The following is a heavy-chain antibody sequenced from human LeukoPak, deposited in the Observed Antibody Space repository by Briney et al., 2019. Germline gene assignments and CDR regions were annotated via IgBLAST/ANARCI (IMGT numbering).Heavy chain of an antibody. CDR1: GGSISSGSYY. CDR2: IYTSGSI. CDR3: ARTRVEYSSSLYYFDY. J-gene: IGHJ4*02. Sequence: PSETLSLTCTVSGGSISSGSYYWSWIRQPAGKGLEWIGRIYTSGSINYNPSLKSRVTISVDTSKNQFSLKLSSVTAADTAVYYCARTRVEYSSSLYYFDYWGQGTLVTVSS. V-gene: IGHV4-61*02. D-gene: IGHD6-6*01.